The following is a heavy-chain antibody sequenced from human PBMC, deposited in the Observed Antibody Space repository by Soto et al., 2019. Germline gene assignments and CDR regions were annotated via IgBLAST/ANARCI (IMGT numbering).Heavy chain of an antibody. CDR2: IKSKADGETV. CDR1: GFAFSNYA. J-gene: IGHJ3*01. V-gene: IGHV3-15*01. Sequence: VGSLRLSCAASGFAFSNYAMHWFRQAPVNGLEWVGRIKSKADGETVDYAAPVKDRFTLSRDDSKNTLYLQLRGLEAEDTAVYYCTREMRHSSGWNGAFDVWGQGTMVTVSS. D-gene: IGHD6-19*01. CDR3: TREMRHSSGWNGAFDV.